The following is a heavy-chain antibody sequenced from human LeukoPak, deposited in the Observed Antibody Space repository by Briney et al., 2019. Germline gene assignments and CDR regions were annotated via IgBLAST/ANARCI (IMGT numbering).Heavy chain of an antibody. CDR3: ARLGTPGFDY. V-gene: IGHV1-69*05. CDR2: IIPIFGTA. CDR1: GGTFSSYA. J-gene: IGHJ4*02. Sequence: SVKVSCKASGGTFSSYAMSWVRQAPGQGLEWMGRIIPIFGTANYAQKFQGRVTITTDESTSTAYMELSSLRSEDTAVYYCARLGTPGFDYWGQGTLVTVSS.